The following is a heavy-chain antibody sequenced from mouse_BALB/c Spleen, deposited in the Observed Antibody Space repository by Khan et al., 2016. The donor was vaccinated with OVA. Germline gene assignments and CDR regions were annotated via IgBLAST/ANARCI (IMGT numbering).Heavy chain of an antibody. CDR2: ISSSGST. CDR3: ARDGYRYNYAMDY. V-gene: IGHV3-2*02. Sequence: EVQLVESGPGLVKPSQSLSLTCTVTGYSITSDYAWNCLRQFPGNKLELMGYISSSGSTNYNPALKSRISITRDTSKNQFFLQLNSVTTEDTATYYCARDGYRYNYAMDYWGQGTSVTVSS. D-gene: IGHD2-3*01. J-gene: IGHJ4*01. CDR1: GYSITSDYA.